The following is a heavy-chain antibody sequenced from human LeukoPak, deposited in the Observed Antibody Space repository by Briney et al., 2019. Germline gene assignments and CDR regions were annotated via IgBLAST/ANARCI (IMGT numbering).Heavy chain of an antibody. CDR1: GYTFTSYY. V-gene: IGHV1-46*01. J-gene: IGHJ6*02. CDR3: ARESPSPPPYYDFWSGYLPNYYYYYGMDV. CDR2: INPSGGST. D-gene: IGHD3-3*01. Sequence: ASVKVSCKASGYTFTSYYMHWVRQAPGQGLEWMGIINPSGGSTSYAQKFQGRVTMTRDTSTSTVYMELSSLGSEDTAVYYCARESPSPPPYYDFWSGYLPNYYYYYGMDVWGQGTTVTVSS.